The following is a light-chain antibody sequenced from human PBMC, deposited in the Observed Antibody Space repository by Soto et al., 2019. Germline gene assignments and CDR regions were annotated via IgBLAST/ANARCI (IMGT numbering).Light chain of an antibody. J-gene: IGKJ1*01. Sequence: DIQMTQSPSSLSASVGDRVTITCRASQSISSYLNWFQQKPGKAPKLLIYAASSLQSGVPSRFSGSGSGTDFTLTINSLQPEDVAVYYCLQVQSFPRTFGQGTRVDIK. V-gene: IGKV1-39*01. CDR2: AAS. CDR1: QSISSY. CDR3: LQVQSFPRT.